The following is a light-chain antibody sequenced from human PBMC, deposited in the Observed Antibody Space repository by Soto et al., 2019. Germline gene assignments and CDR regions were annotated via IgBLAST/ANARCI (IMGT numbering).Light chain of an antibody. CDR1: SSDVGGYDY. J-gene: IGLJ3*02. Sequence: QSVLTQPASVSGSPGQSITISCTGTSSDVGGYDYVSWYQQHPGKAPKLMIYGVSNRPSGVSNRFSGSKSGNTASLTISGLQAEDEADYYCTSYTTSSTQVFGGGTKLTVL. CDR2: GVS. V-gene: IGLV2-14*01. CDR3: TSYTTSSTQV.